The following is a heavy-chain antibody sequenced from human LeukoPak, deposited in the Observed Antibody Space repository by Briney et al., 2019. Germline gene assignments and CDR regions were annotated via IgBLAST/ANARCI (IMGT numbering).Heavy chain of an antibody. J-gene: IGHJ4*02. CDR2: ISAYNGNT. CDR1: GYTFTSYY. CDR3: ARGQHSYYFDY. Sequence: ASVKVSCKASGYTFTSYYMHWVRQAPGQGLEWMGWISAYNGNTNYAQKLQGRVTMTTDTSTSTAYMELRSLRSDDTAVYYCARGQHSYYFDYWGQGTPVTVSS. D-gene: IGHD6-13*01. V-gene: IGHV1-18*04.